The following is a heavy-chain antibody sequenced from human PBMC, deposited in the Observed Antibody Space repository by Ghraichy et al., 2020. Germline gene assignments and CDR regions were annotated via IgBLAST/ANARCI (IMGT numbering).Heavy chain of an antibody. CDR1: GGSISSYY. CDR3: ARVGRVGATYYYYYMDV. J-gene: IGHJ6*03. Sequence: ETLSLTCTVSGGSISSYYWSWIRQPPGKGLEWIGYIYYSGSTNYNPSLKSRVTISVDTSKNQFSLKLSSVTAADTAVYYCARVGRVGATYYYYYMDVWGKGTTVTVSS. CDR2: IYYSGST. D-gene: IGHD1-26*01. V-gene: IGHV4-59*01.